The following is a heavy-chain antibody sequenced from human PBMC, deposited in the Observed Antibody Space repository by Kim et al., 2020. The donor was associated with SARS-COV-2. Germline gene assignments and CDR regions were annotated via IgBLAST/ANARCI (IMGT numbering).Heavy chain of an antibody. Sequence: GESLKISCKGSGYSFTSYWIGWVRQMPGKGLEWMGIIYPGDSDTRYSPSFQGQVTISADKSISTAYLQWSSLKASDTAMYYCARHDGREGYSSSGFDYWGQGTLVTVSS. D-gene: IGHD6-6*01. CDR2: IYPGDSDT. CDR1: GYSFTSYW. J-gene: IGHJ4*02. V-gene: IGHV5-51*01. CDR3: ARHDGREGYSSSGFDY.